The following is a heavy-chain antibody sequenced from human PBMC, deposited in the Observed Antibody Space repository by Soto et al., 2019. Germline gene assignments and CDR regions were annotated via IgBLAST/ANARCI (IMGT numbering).Heavy chain of an antibody. Sequence: QVQLVQSGAEVKKPGASVKVSCKASGYSFTVYHMHWVRQAPGQGLEWMGWINTDSGGTKYAQKFEGRVTMGRDTSINTAYMELSNLISDDTAVYYCAMEIRSGYYKYWYFDLWGRGTLITVSS. CDR2: INTDSGGT. V-gene: IGHV1-2*02. CDR1: GYSFTVYH. J-gene: IGHJ2*01. D-gene: IGHD3-3*01. CDR3: AMEIRSGYYKYWYFDL.